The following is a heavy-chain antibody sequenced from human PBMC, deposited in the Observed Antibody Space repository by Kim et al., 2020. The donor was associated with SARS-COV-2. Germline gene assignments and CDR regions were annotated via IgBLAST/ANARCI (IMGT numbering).Heavy chain of an antibody. D-gene: IGHD4-17*01. CDR3: AKETTVTGVYYYYVGLDV. V-gene: IGHV3-23*01. J-gene: IGHJ6*02. Sequence: GRFTISQDNSKNTLYLEMNSLRAEDTAVYYCAKETTVTGVYYYYVGLDVWGQGTTVTVSS.